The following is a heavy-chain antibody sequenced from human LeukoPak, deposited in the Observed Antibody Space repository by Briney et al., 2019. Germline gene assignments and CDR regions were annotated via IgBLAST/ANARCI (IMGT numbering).Heavy chain of an antibody. J-gene: IGHJ3*02. CDR2: ISYDGSNK. D-gene: IGHD3-22*01. CDR3: ASTRGNYDSSGYYYGAFDI. Sequence: PGGSLRLSCAASGFTFSSYAMHWVRQAPGKGLEWVAVISYDGSNKYYADSVKGRFTISRDNSKNTLYLQMNSLRAEDTAVYYCASTRGNYDSSGYYYGAFDIWGQGTMVTVSS. CDR1: GFTFSSYA. V-gene: IGHV3-30-3*01.